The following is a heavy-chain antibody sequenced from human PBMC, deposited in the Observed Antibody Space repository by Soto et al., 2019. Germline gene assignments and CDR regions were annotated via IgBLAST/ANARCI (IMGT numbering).Heavy chain of an antibody. CDR3: SRDPCGDCIDWYFDH. CDR2: ISYDGTTK. J-gene: IGHJ2*01. D-gene: IGHD2-21*02. V-gene: IGHV3-30-3*01. CDR1: GITFSSFA. Sequence: QVHLVESGGGVVQPGRSLTLSCTASGITFSSFAVHWVRQSPGTGLDWVAAISYDGTTKFYADSVKGRFSISRDNSKTPLYLQMNSLSGEDTAVYYCSRDPCGDCIDWYFDHWGHGTLVTVSS.